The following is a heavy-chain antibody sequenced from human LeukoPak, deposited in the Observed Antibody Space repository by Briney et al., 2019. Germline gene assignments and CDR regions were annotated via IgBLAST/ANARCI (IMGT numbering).Heavy chain of an antibody. CDR1: GGSISSYY. V-gene: IGHV4-59*01. J-gene: IGHJ3*02. Sequence: SETLSLTCTVSGGSISSYYWSWIRQPPGKGLEWIGYIYYSGSTNYDPSLKSRVTISVDTSKNQFSLKLSSVTAADTAVYYCARGTEGAFDIWGQGTMVTVSS. CDR2: IYYSGST. CDR3: ARGTEGAFDI.